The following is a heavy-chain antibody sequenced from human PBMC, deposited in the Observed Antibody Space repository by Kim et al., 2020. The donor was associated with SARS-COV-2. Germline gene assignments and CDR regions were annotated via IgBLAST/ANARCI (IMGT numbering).Heavy chain of an antibody. V-gene: IGHV3-21*01. CDR3: ARSPYGGNSYWYFDL. Sequence: GGSLRLSYVVSGFPLNTYSINWVRQAPWKGLEWVSSISSSSFYIYYADSVNGRFTISRDNARNSLFLQMNSLRVEDTAVYYCARSPYGGNSYWYFDLWGR. CDR1: GFPLNTYS. CDR2: ISSSSFYI. D-gene: IGHD2-21*01. J-gene: IGHJ2*01.